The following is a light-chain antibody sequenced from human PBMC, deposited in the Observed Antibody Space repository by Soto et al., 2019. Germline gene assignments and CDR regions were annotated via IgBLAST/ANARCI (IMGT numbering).Light chain of an antibody. V-gene: IGKV3-15*01. Sequence: EIMMTQSPATLSVSPGERATLSCRAGQNIHTNLAWYQQKPGQAPRLLFYGASTRATGIPVRFSGSGSETDFTLTISSLRSEDSAVYLCQQYNNWPITFGQGTRLEI. CDR3: QQYNNWPIT. CDR2: GAS. CDR1: QNIHTN. J-gene: IGKJ5*01.